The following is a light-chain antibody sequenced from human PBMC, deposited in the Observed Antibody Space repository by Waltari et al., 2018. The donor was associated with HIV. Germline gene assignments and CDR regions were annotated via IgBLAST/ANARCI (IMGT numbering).Light chain of an antibody. CDR2: AAS. CDR3: QQSYSTPNT. V-gene: IGKV1-39*01. Sequence: DIQMTQSPSSLSASVRDRVTITCRASQSISSYLNWYQQKPGKAPMLLIYAASSLQSGVPSRFSVSGSGTDFTRTISSLQPEDFATYYCQQSYSTPNTVGGGTKVEIK. CDR1: QSISSY. J-gene: IGKJ4*01.